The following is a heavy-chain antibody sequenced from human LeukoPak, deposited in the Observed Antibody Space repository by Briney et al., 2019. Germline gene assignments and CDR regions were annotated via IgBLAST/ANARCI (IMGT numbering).Heavy chain of an antibody. CDR3: VRDRDATPDDVRDY. Sequence: GASVTVSCKASGYTFTSYGISWVRQAPGQGLEWMGWISPFNGKTRFAEEFQDRLTMTTDTPTRTAYMVLRSLRSDDTAVYYCVRDRDATPDDVRDYWGQGTLVTVSS. J-gene: IGHJ4*02. CDR1: GYTFTSYG. CDR2: ISPFNGKT. V-gene: IGHV1-18*01. D-gene: IGHD2-21*02.